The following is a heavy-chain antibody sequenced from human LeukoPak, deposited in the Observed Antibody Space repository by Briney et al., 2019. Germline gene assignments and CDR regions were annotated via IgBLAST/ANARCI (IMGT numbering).Heavy chain of an antibody. V-gene: IGHV4-39*01. CDR1: GGSISSSSYY. Sequence: PSETLSLTCTVSGGSISSSSYYWGWIRQPPGKGLEWIGSIYYSGSTYYNPSLKSRVTISVDTSKNQFSLKLSSVTAADTAVYYCARQNGGGSVLFMDVWGKGTTVTISS. J-gene: IGHJ6*03. CDR3: ARQNGGGSVLFMDV. CDR2: IYYSGST. D-gene: IGHD2-15*01.